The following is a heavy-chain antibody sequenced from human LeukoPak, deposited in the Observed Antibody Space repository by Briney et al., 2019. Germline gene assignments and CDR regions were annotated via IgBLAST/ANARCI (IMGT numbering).Heavy chain of an antibody. Sequence: GGSLRLSWAASGFTFSQYWMSWVRQAPGKGLEWVANIKHDGSEKQDGSEKNYVDSVKGRFTISRDNAKNSLYLQMNSLRAEDTAVYYCARSGRGVDSFYMDVWGKGTTVTVSS. V-gene: IGHV3-7*01. CDR1: GFTFSQYW. CDR3: ARSGRGVDSFYMDV. J-gene: IGHJ6*03. CDR2: IKHDGSEKQDGSEK. D-gene: IGHD3-10*01.